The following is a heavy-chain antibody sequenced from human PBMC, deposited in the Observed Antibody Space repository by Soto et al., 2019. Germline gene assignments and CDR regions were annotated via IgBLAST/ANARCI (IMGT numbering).Heavy chain of an antibody. CDR3: AKDNSRELQWPPNWYFDL. Sequence: GGSLRLSCAASGFTFSSYAMSWVRQAPGKGLEWVSAISGSGGSTYYADSVKGRFTISRDNSKNTLYLQMNSLRAEDTAVYYCAKDNSRELQWPPNWYFDLWGRGTLVTVSS. D-gene: IGHD1-26*01. CDR1: GFTFSSYA. J-gene: IGHJ2*01. CDR2: ISGSGGST. V-gene: IGHV3-23*01.